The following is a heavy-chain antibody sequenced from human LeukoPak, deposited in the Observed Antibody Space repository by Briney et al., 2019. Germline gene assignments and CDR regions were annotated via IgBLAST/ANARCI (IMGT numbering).Heavy chain of an antibody. D-gene: IGHD3-10*01. CDR3: TRDPSGSGPDFDF. J-gene: IGHJ4*02. Sequence: GGSLRLSCAASGFTFSRYAMNWVRQAPGKGLERVSAISGSGSDTYYADSAKGRFTISRDNSKNTLHLQMSSLRAEDTAIYYCTRDPSGSGPDFDFWGQGTLVIVSS. CDR2: ISGSGSDT. V-gene: IGHV3-23*01. CDR1: GFTFSRYA.